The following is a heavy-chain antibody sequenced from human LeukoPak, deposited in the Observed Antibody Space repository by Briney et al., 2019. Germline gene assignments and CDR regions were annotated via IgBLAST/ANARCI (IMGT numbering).Heavy chain of an antibody. CDR3: TTDEDWNYARKDV. V-gene: IGHV3-15*04. J-gene: IGHJ6*02. D-gene: IGHD1-7*01. CDR1: GFTFNYAW. CDR2: TVSEIDGGTT. Sequence: GGSLRLSCAASGFTFNYAWMSWVRQVPGKGLEWVGQTVSEIDGGTTDYAAPVKGRFTISRDDSKSTLYLQMNSLKIEDTAVYYCTTDEDWNYARKDVWGQGATVIVTS.